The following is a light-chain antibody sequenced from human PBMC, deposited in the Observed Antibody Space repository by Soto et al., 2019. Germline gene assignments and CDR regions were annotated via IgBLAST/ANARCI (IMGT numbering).Light chain of an antibody. CDR2: DVS. V-gene: IGLV2-14*01. CDR1: SSDVGGYNY. CDR3: SSYTSSSTGV. Sequence: QSVLTQPASVSGSPGQSITISCTGTSSDVGGYNYVSSYQQHPGKAPKLMIYDVSNRHAGVSNRFSVSKSGNTASLTISGLQAEDEADYYCSSYTSSSTGVFGGGTKLTVL. J-gene: IGLJ2*01.